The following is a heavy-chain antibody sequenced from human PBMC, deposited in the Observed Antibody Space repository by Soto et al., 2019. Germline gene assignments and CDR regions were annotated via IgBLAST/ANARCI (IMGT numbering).Heavy chain of an antibody. CDR2: INAGNGNT. Sequence: ASVKVSCKASGYTITSYAMYWVRQAPGQRLEWMGWINAGNGNTKYSQKFQGRVTITRDTSANTAYMELSSLRYEDTAVYYCARALGNANDYWGQGTLVTVYS. J-gene: IGHJ4*02. V-gene: IGHV1-3*01. CDR1: GYTITSYA. CDR3: ARALGNANDY.